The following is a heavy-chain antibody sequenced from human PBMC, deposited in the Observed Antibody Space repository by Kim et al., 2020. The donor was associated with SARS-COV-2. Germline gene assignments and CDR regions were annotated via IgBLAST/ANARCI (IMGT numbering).Heavy chain of an antibody. J-gene: IGHJ6*02. Sequence: ASVKVSCKASGYTFTSYAMHWVRHAPGQRLEWMGWINAGNGNTKYSQKFQGRVTITRDTSASTAYMELSSLRSEDTAVYYCARDLAYCGGDCYSGGYYYGMDVWGQGTTVTVSS. CDR2: INAGNGNT. CDR3: ARDLAYCGGDCYSGGYYYGMDV. D-gene: IGHD2-21*02. V-gene: IGHV1-3*01. CDR1: GYTFTSYA.